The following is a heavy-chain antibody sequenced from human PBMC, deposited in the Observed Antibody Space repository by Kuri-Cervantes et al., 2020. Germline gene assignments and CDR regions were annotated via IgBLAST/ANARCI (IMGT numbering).Heavy chain of an antibody. V-gene: IGHV3-30*03. D-gene: IGHD3-9*01. CDR2: ISYDGSNK. CDR1: GFTFSSYG. CDR3: ARKDDISDFDY. Sequence: GGSLRLSCAASGFTFSSYGMHWVRQAPGKGLEWVAVISYDGSNKYYADSVKARFTISRDNSKNTLYLQMNSLRAGDTAVYYCARKDDISDFDYWGQGTLVTVSS. J-gene: IGHJ4*02.